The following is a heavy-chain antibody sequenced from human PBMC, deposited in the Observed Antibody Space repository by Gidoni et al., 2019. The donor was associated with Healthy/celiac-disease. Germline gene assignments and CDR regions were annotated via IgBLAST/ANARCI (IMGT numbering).Heavy chain of an antibody. J-gene: IGHJ4*02. V-gene: IGHV3-53*02. CDR1: GFTVRSNY. D-gene: IGHD2-15*01. CDR2: IYSGGST. CDR3: ARVLWCGGSCYYFDY. Sequence: EVQLVETGGGLIQPGGSLRLSCAASGFTVRSNYMSWVRQAPGKGLEWVSVIYSGGSTYYADSVKGRFTISRDNSKNTLYLQMNSLRAEDTAVYYCARVLWCGGSCYYFDYWGQGTLVTVSS.